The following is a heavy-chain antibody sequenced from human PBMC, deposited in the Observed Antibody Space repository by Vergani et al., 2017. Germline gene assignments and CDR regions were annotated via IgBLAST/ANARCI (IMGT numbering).Heavy chain of an antibody. Sequence: QLQLQESGPGLVKPSGTLSLICTVSGGSVSSHSYYWGWIRQPPGKGLEWIRTVYYSGSTYYNPSLKGRVFISVDTSKNQFSLNLSSVTAADTATYYCSGLDGEYYYGGFDSWGRGILVSVSS. CDR3: SGLDGEYYYGGFDS. J-gene: IGHJ4*02. CDR2: VYYSGST. D-gene: IGHD3-3*01. CDR1: GGSVSSHSYY. V-gene: IGHV4-39*01.